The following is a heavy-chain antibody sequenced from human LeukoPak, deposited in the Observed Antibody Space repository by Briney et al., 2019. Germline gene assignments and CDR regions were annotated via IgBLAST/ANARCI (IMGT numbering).Heavy chain of an antibody. CDR1: GDSISSSSYY. J-gene: IGHJ4*02. CDR2: IYYSGST. Sequence: SETLSLTCTVSGDSISSSSYYWGWIRQPPGKGLEWIGSIYYSGSTYYNPSLKSRVTISVDTSKNQFSLKLSSVTAAETAVYYCARELYYYGSGSHFDYWGQGTLVTVSS. D-gene: IGHD3-10*01. CDR3: ARELYYYGSGSHFDY. V-gene: IGHV4-39*02.